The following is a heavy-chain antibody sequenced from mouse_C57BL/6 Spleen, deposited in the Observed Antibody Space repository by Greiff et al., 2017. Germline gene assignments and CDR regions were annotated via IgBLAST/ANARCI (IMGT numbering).Heavy chain of an antibody. Sequence: DVMLVESGGGLVKPGGSLKLSCAASGFTFSSYTMSWVRQTPEKRLEWVATISGGGGNTYYPDSVKGRFTISRDNAKNTLYLQMSSLRSEDTALYYCARLGSSLWFAYWGQGTLVTVSA. D-gene: IGHD1-1*01. J-gene: IGHJ3*01. V-gene: IGHV5-9*01. CDR2: ISGGGGNT. CDR3: ARLGSSLWFAY. CDR1: GFTFSSYT.